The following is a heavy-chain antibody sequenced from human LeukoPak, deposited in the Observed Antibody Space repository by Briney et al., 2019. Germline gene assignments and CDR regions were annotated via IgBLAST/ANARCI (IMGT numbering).Heavy chain of an antibody. D-gene: IGHD1-26*01. V-gene: IGHV3-7*01. CDR1: GFTFSSYW. J-gene: IGHJ4*02. Sequence: GGSLRLSCAASGFTFSSYWMSWVRQAPGKGLEWVANINQDGSEKNFVDSVKGRFTISRDNAKNTLYLQMNSLRAEDTAVYYCARVIVGATGSDYWGQGTLVTVSS. CDR3: ARVIVGATGSDY. CDR2: INQDGSEK.